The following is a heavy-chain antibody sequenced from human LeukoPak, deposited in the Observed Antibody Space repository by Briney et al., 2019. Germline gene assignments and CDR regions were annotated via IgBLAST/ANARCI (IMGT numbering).Heavy chain of an antibody. CDR2: IYYSGST. D-gene: IGHD2-15*01. V-gene: IGHV4-30-4*01. Sequence: SETLSLTCTVSGGSISSGDYYWSWIRQPPGKGLEWIGYIYYSGSTYYNPSLKSRVTISVDTSKNQFSLKLSSVTAADTAVYYCARVRRYCSGGSCYNLFDYWGQGTLATVSS. CDR1: GGSISSGDYY. CDR3: ARVRRYCSGGSCYNLFDY. J-gene: IGHJ4*02.